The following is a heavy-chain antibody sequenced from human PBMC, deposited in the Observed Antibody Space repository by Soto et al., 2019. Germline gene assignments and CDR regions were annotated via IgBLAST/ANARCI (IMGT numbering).Heavy chain of an antibody. D-gene: IGHD3-9*01. V-gene: IGHV3-23*01. J-gene: IGHJ4*02. Sequence: EVQLLESGGGFVQPGESLRLSCAASGFTFSLSAMSWVRQAPGRGLEWVSSISGGGGSTEYADSVKGRFTISRDNSKDTVHLQMNSLRAEDTAVYYCAKGPEYDILTGCDYWGLGALVTVSS. CDR3: AKGPEYDILTGCDY. CDR1: GFTFSLSA. CDR2: ISGGGGST.